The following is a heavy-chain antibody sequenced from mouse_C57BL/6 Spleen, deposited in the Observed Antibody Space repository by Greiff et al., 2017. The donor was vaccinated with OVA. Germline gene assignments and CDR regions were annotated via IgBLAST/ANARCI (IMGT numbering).Heavy chain of an antibody. D-gene: IGHD4-1*01. CDR3: ARGTGWIAY. V-gene: IGHV1-26*01. CDR1: GYTFTDYY. J-gene: IGHJ3*01. Sequence: EVQLQQSGPELVKPGASVKISCKASGYTFTDYYMNWVKQSPGKGLEWIGDINPNNGGTSYNQQFKGKATLTVDTSSSTAYMELRSLTSEASAVYYCARGTGWIAYWGQGTLVTVSA. CDR2: INPNNGGT.